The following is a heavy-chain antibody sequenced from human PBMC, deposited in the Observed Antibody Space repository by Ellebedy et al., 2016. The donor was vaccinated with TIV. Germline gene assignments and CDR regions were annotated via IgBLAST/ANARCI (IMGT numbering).Heavy chain of an antibody. CDR2: IVPILGIT. V-gene: IGHV1-69*04. CDR1: EGTFSNFA. Sequence: SVKVSCKASEGTFSNFAMSWVRQAPGQGLAWTGRIVPILGITNYAQQFQGRVTITADTSTSTAYMELSSLGSEDTAVFYCAKPGGSQPMYGGYDYWGPGTLVTVSS. J-gene: IGHJ4*02. CDR3: AKPGGSQPMYGGYDY. D-gene: IGHD5-12*01.